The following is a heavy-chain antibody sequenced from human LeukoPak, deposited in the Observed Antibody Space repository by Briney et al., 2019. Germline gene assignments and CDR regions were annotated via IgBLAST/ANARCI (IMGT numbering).Heavy chain of an antibody. CDR3: AREAYCGGDCYPRGAFDI. V-gene: IGHV3-53*01. CDR2: IYSGGST. Sequence: PGGSLRLSCAASGFTVSSNYMGWVRQAPGKGLEWVSVIYSGGSTYYADSVKGRFTISRDNSKNTLYLQMNSLRAEDTAVYYCAREAYCGGDCYPRGAFDIWGQGTMVTVSS. CDR1: GFTVSSNY. D-gene: IGHD2-21*02. J-gene: IGHJ3*02.